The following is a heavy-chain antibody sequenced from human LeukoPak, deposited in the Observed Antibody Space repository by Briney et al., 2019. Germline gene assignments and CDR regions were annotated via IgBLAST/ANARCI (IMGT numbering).Heavy chain of an antibody. V-gene: IGHV1-2*02. Sequence: ASVRVSCKASGFTFTGYYVQWVRQAPGQGLEWVGWMNFNNGGTRCAPKFQGRVTMTRYTSISTAYMELNSLRSDDTAVYYCAREGSSGHDWYAFDIWGQETMVTVSS. J-gene: IGHJ3*02. CDR2: MNFNNGGT. CDR3: AREGSSGHDWYAFDI. D-gene: IGHD5-12*01. CDR1: GFTFTGYY.